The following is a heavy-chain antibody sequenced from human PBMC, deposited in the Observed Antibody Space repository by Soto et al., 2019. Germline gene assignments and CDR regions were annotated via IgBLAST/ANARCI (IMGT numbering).Heavy chain of an antibody. Sequence: EVQLVESGGGLVQPGRSLRLSCAASGFTFDDYAMHWVRQAPGKGLAWVSGISWNSGSIGYADSVKGRFTISRDNAKNSLYLQMNSLRAEDTSLYYCAKDGVGYCSSTSCSVYYYYYMDVWGKGTTVTVSS. V-gene: IGHV3-9*01. D-gene: IGHD2-2*01. CDR3: AKDGVGYCSSTSCSVYYYYYMDV. CDR1: GFTFDDYA. J-gene: IGHJ6*03. CDR2: ISWNSGSI.